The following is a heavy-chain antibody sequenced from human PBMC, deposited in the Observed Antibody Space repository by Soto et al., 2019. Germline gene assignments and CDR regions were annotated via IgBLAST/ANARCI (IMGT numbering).Heavy chain of an antibody. V-gene: IGHV1-69*02. D-gene: IGHD3-10*01. CDR3: ARGPLLVLNYFPS. CDR2: IFPLTDIP. Sequence: QVQLVQSGPEVKKPGSSVKVSCKASGGTFRNYHINWVRQAPGQGLEWMGSIFPLTDIPDYAQNFQARLTISADKSTSTAYMEFSSLTSDDTAMYFCARGPLLVLNYFPSWGQGTLVTVSS. CDR1: GGTFRNYH. J-gene: IGHJ4*02.